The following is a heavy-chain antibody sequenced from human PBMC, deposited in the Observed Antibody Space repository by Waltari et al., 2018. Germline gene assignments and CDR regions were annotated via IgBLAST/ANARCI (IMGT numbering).Heavy chain of an antibody. D-gene: IGHD4-4*01. CDR2: INSAGSST. V-gene: IGHV3-74*01. CDR1: GFTCRSAW. Sequence: EVQLVESGGGFVQPGGSLRTSGAASGFTCRSAWMPGVRQAPGKWFVWFSRINSAGSSTTYADSVNGRFTISRDNAENTLYLQMNSLRAEDTAVYYCARDGDYSPDYWGQGTLVTVSS. J-gene: IGHJ4*02. CDR3: ARDGDYSPDY.